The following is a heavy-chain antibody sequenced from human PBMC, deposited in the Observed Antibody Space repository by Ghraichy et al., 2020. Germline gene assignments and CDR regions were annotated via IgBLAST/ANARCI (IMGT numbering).Heavy chain of an antibody. CDR3: ARGSRNIIRGVDRGPFDH. V-gene: IGHV3-11*06. D-gene: IGHD3-10*01. J-gene: IGHJ4*02. Sequence: GGSLRLSCAASGFIFSDYYMAWIRQAPGKGLECISYISATATYRDYADSVKGRFTISKDNAKNSVYLQMDSLRAEDTAVYYCARGSRNIIRGVDRGPFDHWGQGIRVTVSS. CDR2: ISATATYR. CDR1: GFIFSDYY.